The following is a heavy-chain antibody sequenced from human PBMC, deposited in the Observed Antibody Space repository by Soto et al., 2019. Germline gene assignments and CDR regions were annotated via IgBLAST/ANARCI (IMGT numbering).Heavy chain of an antibody. CDR2: FVPMFGSA. CDR3: AREDDTTGHYSWFDP. D-gene: IGHD3-9*01. CDR1: GTTFDSFT. Sequence: QVLLVQSGAEVKNPGSSVKVSCKPSGTTFDSFTFNWVRQAPGQGLEWMGGFVPMFGSASIAQRFQGRVRITADASTGTGYMALSDLRSEDTAIYYCAREDDTTGHYSWFDPWGPGTLVTVSS. V-gene: IGHV1-69*01. J-gene: IGHJ5*02.